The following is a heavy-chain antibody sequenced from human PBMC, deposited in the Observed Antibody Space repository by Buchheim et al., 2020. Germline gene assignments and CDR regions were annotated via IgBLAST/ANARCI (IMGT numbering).Heavy chain of an antibody. CDR1: GFTFNNYA. J-gene: IGHJ6*02. V-gene: IGHV3-23*01. CDR2: ISGSGEYT. CDR3: AKVVTTADYYYYGMDV. D-gene: IGHD4-17*01. Sequence: EVQLLESGGGLVQPGGSLRLSCAASGFTFNNYAMSWVRQAPGKGLEWVSAISGSGEYTYHADSVKGRITISRDNSKHTLYLQMNSLGAEDTAVYYCAKVVTTADYYYYGMDVWGQGTT.